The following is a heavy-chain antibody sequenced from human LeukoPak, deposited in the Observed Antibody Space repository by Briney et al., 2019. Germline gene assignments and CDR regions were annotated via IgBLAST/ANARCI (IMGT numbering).Heavy chain of an antibody. CDR3: ATDSITGTTRAFDI. CDR2: IYYSGRT. CDR1: GGSISSSSYY. V-gene: IGHV4-39*07. D-gene: IGHD1-7*01. J-gene: IGHJ3*02. Sequence: PSETLSLTCTVSGGSISSSSYYWGWIRQPPGKGLEWIGSIYYSGRTYYNPSLKSRVTISVDTSKNQFSLKLRSVTAADTAVYYCATDSITGTTRAFDIWGQGTMVTVSS.